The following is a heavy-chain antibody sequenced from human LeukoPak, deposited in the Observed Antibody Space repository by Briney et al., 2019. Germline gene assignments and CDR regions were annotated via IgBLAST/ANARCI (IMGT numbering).Heavy chain of an antibody. Sequence: GASVKVSCKASGYTFTRYGISWVRQAPGQGLEWMGWISVYNGNTNYAQKLQGRVTMTTDTSTSTAYMELRSLRSDDTAVYYCARQDTAMPFDIWGQGTMVTVSS. CDR1: GYTFTRYG. V-gene: IGHV1-18*01. CDR2: ISVYNGNT. CDR3: ARQDTAMPFDI. J-gene: IGHJ3*02. D-gene: IGHD5-18*01.